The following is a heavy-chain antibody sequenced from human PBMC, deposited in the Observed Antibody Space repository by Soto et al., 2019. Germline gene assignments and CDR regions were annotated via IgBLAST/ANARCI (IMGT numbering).Heavy chain of an antibody. J-gene: IGHJ6*02. CDR2: IYWDDDK. V-gene: IGHV2-5*02. D-gene: IGHD3-22*01. CDR3: AHDSTDWYGMDV. Sequence: QITLKESGPTLVKPTQTLTLTCTFSGFSLSTRGVGVAWIRQPPGKALEWLALIYWDDDKRYSPSLKNRLTITKDTSKNQVVLAMTNMDPVDTATYYCAHDSTDWYGMDVWGQGTTLTVSS. CDR1: GFSLSTRGVG.